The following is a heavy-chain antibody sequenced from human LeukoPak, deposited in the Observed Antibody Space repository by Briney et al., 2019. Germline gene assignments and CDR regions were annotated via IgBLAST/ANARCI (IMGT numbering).Heavy chain of an antibody. J-gene: IGHJ4*02. Sequence: GRSLRLSCAASGFTFRDFDMHWVRQAPGKGLEWVAVISYGGSNEYYADSVKGRFTISRDNSKNTVYLQMNSLRVEDTAVFYCAKDDYGFDYWGQGTLVTVSS. CDR3: AKDDYGFDY. CDR2: ISYGGSNE. V-gene: IGHV3-30*18. CDR1: GFTFRDFD. D-gene: IGHD4-17*01.